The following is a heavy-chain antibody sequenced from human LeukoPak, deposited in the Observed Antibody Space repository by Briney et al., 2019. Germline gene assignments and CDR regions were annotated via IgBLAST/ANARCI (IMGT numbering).Heavy chain of an antibody. V-gene: IGHV3-43*01. CDR2: ISWEGHTT. J-gene: IGHJ4*02. CDR3: TRDTDYGSATNYFGS. D-gene: IGHD3-10*01. CDR1: GFTFDDYA. Sequence: PGGSLRLSCAASGFTFDDYAMHWVRQAPGKGLEWVALISWEGHTTYYADSVRGRFTISRDNSKNSLYLQMNSLRTEDTAFYYCTRDTDYGSATNYFGSWGQGTLVSVSS.